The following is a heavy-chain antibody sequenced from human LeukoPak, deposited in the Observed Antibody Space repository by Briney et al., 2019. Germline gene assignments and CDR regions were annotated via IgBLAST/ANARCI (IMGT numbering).Heavy chain of an antibody. D-gene: IGHD2-2*01. J-gene: IGHJ3*02. CDR2: IIPIFGTA. V-gene: IGHV1-69*05. CDR3: ARDQLQTRSAFDI. Sequence: SVKVSCKASGGTFSSYAISWVRQAPGQGLEWMGGIIPIFGTANYAQKFQGRVTITTDESTSTAYMELGSPRSEDTAVYYCARDQLQTRSAFDIWGQGTMVTVSS. CDR1: GGTFSSYA.